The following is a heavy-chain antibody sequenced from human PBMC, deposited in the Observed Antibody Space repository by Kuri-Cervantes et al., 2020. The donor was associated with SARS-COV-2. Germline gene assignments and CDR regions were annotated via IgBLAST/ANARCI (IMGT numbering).Heavy chain of an antibody. D-gene: IGHD1-26*01. CDR3: ARESSWGGSYFS. CDR1: GGSFSGYY. Sequence: SETLSLTCAVYGGSFSGYYWGWIRQPPGKGLEWIGSIYHSGSTYYNPSLKSRVTISVDTSKNQFSLKLNSVTPEDTAVYYCARESSWGGSYFSWGQGTLVTVSS. CDR2: IYHSGST. J-gene: IGHJ5*02. V-gene: IGHV4-34*01.